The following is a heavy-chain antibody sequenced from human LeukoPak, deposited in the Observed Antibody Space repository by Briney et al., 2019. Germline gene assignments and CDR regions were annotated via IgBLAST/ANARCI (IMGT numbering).Heavy chain of an antibody. CDR2: IYYSGST. V-gene: IGHV4-39*07. J-gene: IGHJ4*02. CDR3: ARGEYCSSTSCSLVFDY. CDR1: GGSISSSSYY. D-gene: IGHD2-2*01. Sequence: SETLSLTCTVSGGSISSSSYYWGWIRQPPGKGLEWIGSIYYSGSTNYNPSLKSRVTISVDTSKNQFSLKLSSVTAADTAVYYCARGEYCSSTSCSLVFDYWGQGTLVTVSS.